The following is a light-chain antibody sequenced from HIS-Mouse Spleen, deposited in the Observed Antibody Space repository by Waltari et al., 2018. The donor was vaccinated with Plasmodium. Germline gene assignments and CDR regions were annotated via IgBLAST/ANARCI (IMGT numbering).Light chain of an antibody. CDR2: GAS. CDR1: QSVGSSY. V-gene: IGKV3-20*01. Sequence: EIVLTQSPRTLSLSPGDRATLSCRASQSVGSSYLAWYQQKPGQAPRLLIYGASSRATGIPDRFSGSGSGTDFTLTISRLEPEDFAVYYCQQYGSSPYTFGQGTKLEIK. CDR3: QQYGSSPYT. J-gene: IGKJ2*01.